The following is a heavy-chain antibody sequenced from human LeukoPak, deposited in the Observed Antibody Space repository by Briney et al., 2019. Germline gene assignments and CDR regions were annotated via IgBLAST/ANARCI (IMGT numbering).Heavy chain of an antibody. CDR1: GFTFSSYW. J-gene: IGHJ4*02. CDR2: IKQDGSEK. D-gene: IGHD3-22*01. V-gene: IGHV3-7*01. CDR3: ARDLPFYDSSGLPDYFDY. Sequence: GGSLRLSCAASGFTFSSYWMSWVRQAPGKGLEWVANIKQDGSEKYYVDSVKGRFTISRDNAKNSLYLQMNSLRDEDTAVYYCARDLPFYDSSGLPDYFDYWGQGTLVTVSS.